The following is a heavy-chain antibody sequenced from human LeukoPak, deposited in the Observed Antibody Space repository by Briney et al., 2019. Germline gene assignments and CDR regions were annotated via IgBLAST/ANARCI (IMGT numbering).Heavy chain of an antibody. D-gene: IGHD3-22*01. J-gene: IGHJ4*02. Sequence: GGSLRLSCAASGFTFYDYAMHWVRQAPGKGLEWVSSITTSSSYIYYADSVKGRFTISRDNAKNSLYMQMDSLRGEDTAVYYCATGGVHYYDSSADYWGQGTLVTVSS. V-gene: IGHV3-21*04. CDR1: GFTFYDYA. CDR2: ITTSSSYI. CDR3: ATGGVHYYDSSADY.